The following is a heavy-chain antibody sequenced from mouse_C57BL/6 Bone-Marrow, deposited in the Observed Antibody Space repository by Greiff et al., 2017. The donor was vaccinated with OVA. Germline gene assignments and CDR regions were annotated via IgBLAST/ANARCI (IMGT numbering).Heavy chain of an antibody. Sequence: VKLQQSGAELVMPGASVKLSCKASGYTFTSYWMHWVKQRPGQGLEWIGEIDPSDSYTNYNQKFKGKSTLTVDKSSSTAYMQLSSLTSEDSAVYYCARKGYGYFDVWGTGTTVTVSS. CDR1: GYTFTSYW. CDR3: ARKGYGYFDV. V-gene: IGHV1-69*01. J-gene: IGHJ1*03. CDR2: IDPSDSYT.